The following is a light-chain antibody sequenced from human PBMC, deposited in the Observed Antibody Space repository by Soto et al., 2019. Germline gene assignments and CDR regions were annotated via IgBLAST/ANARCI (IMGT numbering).Light chain of an antibody. CDR3: SSYTSTNKGV. CDR2: DVS. CDR1: TSDVGGYNY. V-gene: IGLV2-14*01. J-gene: IGLJ2*01. Sequence: QSVLTQPASVSGSPGQSITISCTGTTSDVGGYNYVSWYQQYPGKAPKLIIYDVSHRPSGVSNRFSGSKSGNTASLTISGLQAEDEAEYYCSSYTSTNKGVFGGGTKLTVL.